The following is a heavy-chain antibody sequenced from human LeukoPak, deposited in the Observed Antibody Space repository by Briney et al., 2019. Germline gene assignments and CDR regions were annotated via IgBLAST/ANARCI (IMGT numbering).Heavy chain of an antibody. CDR3: ARDLRMDARGMDV. J-gene: IGHJ6*02. CDR1: GYTFTGYY. V-gene: IGHV1-69*13. D-gene: IGHD2-2*03. CDR2: TIPIFGTA. Sequence: GASVKVCCKASGYTFTGYYMHWVRQAPGQGLEWMGGTIPIFGTANYAQKFQGRVTITADESTSTAYMELSSLRSEDTAVYYCARDLRMDARGMDVWGQGTTVTVSS.